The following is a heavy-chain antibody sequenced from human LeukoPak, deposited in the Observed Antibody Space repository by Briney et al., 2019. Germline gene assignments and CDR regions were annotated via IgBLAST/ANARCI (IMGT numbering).Heavy chain of an antibody. Sequence: SETLSLTCTVSGGSISSSSYYWGWIRQPPGKGLEWIGEIYHSGSTNYNPSLKSRVTISVDKSKNQFSLKLSSVTAADTAVYYCARRRYYYDSSGRYYFDYWGQGTLVTVSS. D-gene: IGHD3-22*01. CDR2: IYHSGST. V-gene: IGHV4-39*07. CDR3: ARRRYYYDSSGRYYFDY. CDR1: GGSISSSSYY. J-gene: IGHJ4*02.